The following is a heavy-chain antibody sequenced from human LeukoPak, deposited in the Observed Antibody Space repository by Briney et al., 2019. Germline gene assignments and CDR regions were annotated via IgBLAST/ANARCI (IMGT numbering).Heavy chain of an antibody. CDR3: ARVSGPGMNEYFHL. CDR2: INNDGSTT. D-gene: IGHD3-10*01. J-gene: IGHJ1*01. CDR1: GFTFSEAW. Sequence: GGSLRLFCAASGFTFSEAWMHWVRQAPGKGLVWVSRINNDGSTTRYADSVKGRFTISRDNAKNTLYLQMNSLRAEDTAVYYCARVSGPGMNEYFHLWGQGTLVTVSS. V-gene: IGHV3-74*01.